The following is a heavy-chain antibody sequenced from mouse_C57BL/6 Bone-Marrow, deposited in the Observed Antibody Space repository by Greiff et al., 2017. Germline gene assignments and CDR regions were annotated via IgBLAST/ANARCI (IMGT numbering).Heavy chain of an antibody. V-gene: IGHV1-22*01. CDR2: INPNNGGT. CDR1: GYTFTDYN. Sequence: VQLQQSGAELVKPGASVKMSCKASGYTFTDYNMHWVKQSHGKSLEWIGYINPNNGGTNYNQKFKDKATLTVNKSSSTAYMELRSLTSEDSAVYYCARFLYYYDNLYYFDYWGKGTTLTVSS. J-gene: IGHJ2*01. D-gene: IGHD1-1*01. CDR3: ARFLYYYDNLYYFDY.